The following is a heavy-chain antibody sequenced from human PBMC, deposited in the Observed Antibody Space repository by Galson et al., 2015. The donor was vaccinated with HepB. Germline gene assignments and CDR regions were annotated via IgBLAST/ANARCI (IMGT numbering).Heavy chain of an antibody. CDR1: GYIFSNYG. Sequence: SVKVSCKASGYIFSNYGVSWVRQAPGQGLEWMGWISVYNGNTNYAQNLQGRVTMTIDTSTSTVYMELRSLKSDDTAVYHCARARYSNSPPDLWGQGTLVTVSS. J-gene: IGHJ5*02. CDR2: ISVYNGNT. V-gene: IGHV1-18*01. D-gene: IGHD6-6*01. CDR3: ARARYSNSPPDL.